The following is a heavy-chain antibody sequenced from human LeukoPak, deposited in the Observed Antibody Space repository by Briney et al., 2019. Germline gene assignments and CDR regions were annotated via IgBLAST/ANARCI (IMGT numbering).Heavy chain of an antibody. CDR2: IFYSGST. V-gene: IGHV4-59*08. CDR3: ARHGQGPLIPLDY. D-gene: IGHD3-16*01. CDR1: GGSISGYY. Sequence: SEILSLTCTVSGGSISGYYWSWIRQSPAKGLEWNGYIFYSGSTNYNPSLKGRGTISVDRSKNQFSLTLYSLTAADTAVYFCARHGQGPLIPLDYWGQGILVTVS. J-gene: IGHJ4*02.